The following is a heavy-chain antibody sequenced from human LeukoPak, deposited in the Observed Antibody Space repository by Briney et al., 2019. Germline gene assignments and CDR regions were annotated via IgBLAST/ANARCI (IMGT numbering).Heavy chain of an antibody. CDR2: IYYSGST. D-gene: IGHD5-18*01. Sequence: PSETLSLTCTVSGGSLSSYYWSWIRQPPGKGLEWIGYIYYSGSTNYNPSLKSRVTISVDTSKNQFSLKLSSVTAADTAVYYCARGRGYSYGHFDYWGQGTLVTVSS. J-gene: IGHJ4*02. CDR1: GGSLSSYY. CDR3: ARGRGYSYGHFDY. V-gene: IGHV4-59*01.